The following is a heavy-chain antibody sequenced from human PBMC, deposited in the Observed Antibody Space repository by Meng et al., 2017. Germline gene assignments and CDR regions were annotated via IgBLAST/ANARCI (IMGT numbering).Heavy chain of an antibody. CDR1: GSTFTSYA. V-gene: IGHV7-4-1*02. Sequence: YELKRPGVSVKVVCMASGSTFTSYAMNWVRQAPGQGLEWMGWINTNTGNPTYAQGFTGRFVFSLDTSVSTAYLQISSLKAEDTAVYYCAREGRVDFDYWGQGTLVTVSS. J-gene: IGHJ4*02. D-gene: IGHD1-26*01. CDR3: AREGRVDFDY. CDR2: INTNTGNP.